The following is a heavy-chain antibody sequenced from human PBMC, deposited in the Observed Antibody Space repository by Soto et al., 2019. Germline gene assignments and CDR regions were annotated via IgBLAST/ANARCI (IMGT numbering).Heavy chain of an antibody. CDR2: ISSSGSTI. J-gene: IGHJ6*02. CDR1: GFTFSSYE. Sequence: PGESLKISCAASGFTFSSYEMNWVRQAPGKGLEWVSYISSSGSTIYYADSVKGRFTISRDNAKNSLYLQMNSLRAEDTAVYYCARDHRSNWNDGYYGMDVWGQGTTVTVSS. CDR3: ARDHRSNWNDGYYGMDV. V-gene: IGHV3-48*03. D-gene: IGHD1-1*01.